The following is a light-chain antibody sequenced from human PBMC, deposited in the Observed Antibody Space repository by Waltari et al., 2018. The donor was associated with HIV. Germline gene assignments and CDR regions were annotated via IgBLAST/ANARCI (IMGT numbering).Light chain of an antibody. Sequence: SVLTQPPSASGTPGQRVTISCSGSTSNIGSNYVFWYQHPPGTAPKLLIHRNDQRPSGVPDRFSASTSGTSASLAISGLRSEDEADYYCVAWDDSLRGVLFGGGTKVAVL. CDR2: RND. V-gene: IGLV1-47*01. CDR3: VAWDDSLRGVL. CDR1: TSNIGSNY. J-gene: IGLJ2*01.